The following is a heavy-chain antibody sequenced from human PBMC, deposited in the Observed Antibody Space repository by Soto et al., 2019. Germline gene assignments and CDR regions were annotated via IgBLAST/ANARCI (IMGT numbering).Heavy chain of an antibody. Sequence: PSETLSLTCTVSGGSIGSYYWSWIRQPPGKGLEWIGYIYYSGSTNYNPSLKSRVTISVDTSKNQFSLKLSSVTAADTAVYYCAREWGLSNHIYYGMDVWGQGTTVTVSS. CDR1: GGSIGSYY. CDR3: AREWGLSNHIYYGMDV. V-gene: IGHV4-59*01. CDR2: IYYSGST. J-gene: IGHJ6*02. D-gene: IGHD4-4*01.